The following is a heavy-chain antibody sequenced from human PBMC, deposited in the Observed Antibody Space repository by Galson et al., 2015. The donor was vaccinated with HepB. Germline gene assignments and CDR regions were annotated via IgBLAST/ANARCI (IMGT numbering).Heavy chain of an antibody. CDR3: ARTLGTPYYYYGMDV. CDR1: GGSISSYY. D-gene: IGHD3-16*01. CDR2: IYYSGST. Sequence: ETLSLTCTVSGGSISSYYWSWIRQPPGKGLEWIGYIYYSGSTNYNPSLKSRVTISVDTSKNQFSLKLSSVTAADTAVYYCARTLGTPYYYYGMDVWGQGTTVTVSS. V-gene: IGHV4-59*01. J-gene: IGHJ6*02.